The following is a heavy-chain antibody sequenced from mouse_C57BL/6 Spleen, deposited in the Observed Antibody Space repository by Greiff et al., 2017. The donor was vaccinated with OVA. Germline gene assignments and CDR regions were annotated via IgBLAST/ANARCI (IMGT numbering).Heavy chain of an antibody. CDR2: IYPGDGDT. Sequence: VQVVESGPELVKPGASVKISCKASGYAFSSSWMNWVKQRPGKGLEWIGRIYPGDGDTNYNGKFKGKATLTADKSSSTAYMQLSSLTSEDSAVYFCANYDTFDYWGQGTTLTVAS. CDR3: ANYDTFDY. D-gene: IGHD2-4*01. CDR1: GYAFSSSW. J-gene: IGHJ2*01. V-gene: IGHV1-82*01.